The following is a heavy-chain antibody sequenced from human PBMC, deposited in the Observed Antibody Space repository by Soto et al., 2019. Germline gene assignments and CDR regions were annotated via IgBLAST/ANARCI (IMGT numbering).Heavy chain of an antibody. J-gene: IGHJ3*02. Sequence: ASVKVSCKASGYTFTSDLMHWVRQAPGQGLEWIGIIKPTDGWTSYAQKFQGRVTMTEDTSTDTAYMELSSLRSEDTAVYYCATANCSSTSCYANAFDIWGQGTMVTVSS. V-gene: IGHV1-46*01. CDR2: IKPTDGWT. CDR3: ATANCSSTSCYANAFDI. D-gene: IGHD2-2*01. CDR1: GYTFTSDL.